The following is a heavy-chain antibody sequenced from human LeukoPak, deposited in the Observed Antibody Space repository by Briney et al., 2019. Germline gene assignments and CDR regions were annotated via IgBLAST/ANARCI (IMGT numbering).Heavy chain of an antibody. CDR1: GFTFSTYA. Sequence: GGSLRLSCAASGFTFSTYAMSWVRQAPGKGLEWVSTLTDSGVYTYYADSVKGRFTISRDNSENTLYLQMNGLSAGDTAVYYCAKGIVGATRNLDPWGQGTLVTVSS. V-gene: IGHV3-23*01. J-gene: IGHJ5*02. CDR2: LTDSGVYT. CDR3: AKGIVGATRNLDP. D-gene: IGHD1-26*01.